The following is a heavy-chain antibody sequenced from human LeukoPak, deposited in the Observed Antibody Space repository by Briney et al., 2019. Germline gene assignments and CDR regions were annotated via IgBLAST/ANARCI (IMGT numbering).Heavy chain of an antibody. V-gene: IGHV3-7*05. CDR2: IKQDGSVI. CDR1: GFTFSNYW. J-gene: IGHJ4*02. D-gene: IGHD6-13*01. Sequence: PGGSLRLSCAASGFTFSNYWVSWVRQAPGKGLEWVANIKQDGSVIYYMDSVKGRFAISRDNAKNALHLQMNSLRAEDTAVYYCARIGYSSSCFDYWGQGTLVTVSS. CDR3: ARIGYSSSCFDY.